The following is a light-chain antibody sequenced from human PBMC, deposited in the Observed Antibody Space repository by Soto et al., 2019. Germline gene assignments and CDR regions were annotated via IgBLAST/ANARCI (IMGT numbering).Light chain of an antibody. CDR2: LGS. J-gene: IGKJ5*01. CDR3: MQPLRNLT. Sequence: DIVMRQSPLSLPGTPAAPAAMSCRSTDGLLHKNGYNYLDWYMQKPGKSPQLLIYLGSNRASGVPDRFSGSGSGTDFTLKISRVEAADFGVYYCMQPLRNLTFGQGTRLEIK. V-gene: IGKV2-28*01. CDR1: DGLLHKNGYNY.